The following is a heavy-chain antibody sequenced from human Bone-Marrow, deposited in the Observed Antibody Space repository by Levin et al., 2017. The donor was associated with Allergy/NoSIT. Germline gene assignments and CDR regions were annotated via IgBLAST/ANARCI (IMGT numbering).Heavy chain of an antibody. J-gene: IGHJ5*02. V-gene: IGHV3-11*01. D-gene: IGHD3-16*01. CDR2: ISSIGSSQ. CDR1: GFTFNDYS. CDR3: ARGSTSRDVWGDLAH. Sequence: PGGSLRLSCTTSGFTFNDYSMTWIRQAPGKGLEWISYISSIGSSQYVADSVKGRFIISRDNAKNSVYLEMNSLRAEDTAVYYCARGSTSRDVWGDLAHWGQGTLVTVSS.